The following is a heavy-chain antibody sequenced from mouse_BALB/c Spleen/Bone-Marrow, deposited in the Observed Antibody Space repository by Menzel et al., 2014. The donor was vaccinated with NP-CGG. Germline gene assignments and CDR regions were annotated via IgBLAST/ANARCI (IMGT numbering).Heavy chain of an antibody. CDR3: ARRGYGSWYFDV. CDR1: GFDFSRYW. D-gene: IGHD2-2*01. J-gene: IGHJ1*01. Sequence: EVMLVESGGGLVQPGGSLKLSCAASGFDFSRYWMSWVRQAPGKGLEWIGGINPDSSTINYTPSLKDKFIISRDNAKNTLYLQMSKVRSEDTALYYCARRGYGSWYFDVWGAGTTVTVSS. CDR2: INPDSSTI. V-gene: IGHV4-1*02.